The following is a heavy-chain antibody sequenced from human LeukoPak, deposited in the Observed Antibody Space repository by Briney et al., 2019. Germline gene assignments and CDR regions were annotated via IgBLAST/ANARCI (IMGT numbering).Heavy chain of an antibody. Sequence: YXXXIRQXXXKGLEXIGYIYYSGSTYYNPSLKSRVTISVDTSKNQFSLKLSSVTAADTAVYYCSVRGPSAEIDYWGQGTLVTVSS. CDR1: Y. J-gene: IGHJ4*02. D-gene: IGHD6-25*01. V-gene: IGHV4-31*02. CDR2: IYYSGST. CDR3: SVRGPSAEIDY.